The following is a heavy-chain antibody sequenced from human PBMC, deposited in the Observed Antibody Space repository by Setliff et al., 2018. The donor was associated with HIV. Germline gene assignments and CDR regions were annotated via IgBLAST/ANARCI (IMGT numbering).Heavy chain of an antibody. D-gene: IGHD3-10*01. J-gene: IGHJ6*02. V-gene: IGHV4-34*01. CDR3: ARVRGRYYYHYAMDV. CDR2: INHSGST. Sequence: SETLSLTCAVYGGSLSGYYWTWIRQPPGKGLEWIGEINHSGSTNYNPSLKSRVTISVDTSKNQFSLKLSSVTAADTAVYYCARVRGRYYYHYAMDVWGQGTTVTVSS. CDR1: GGSLSGYY.